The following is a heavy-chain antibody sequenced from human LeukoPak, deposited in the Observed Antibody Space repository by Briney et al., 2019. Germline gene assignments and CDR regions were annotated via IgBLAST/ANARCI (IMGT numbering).Heavy chain of an antibody. Sequence: SETLSLTCTVSGGSISSSGSYWGWIRQPPGKGLEWIGSIYYSGNTYNPSLKSRVTISVDTSKNQFSLNLTSVNAADTAVYHYAGVMAARREDLNWFDPWGQGTLVTVSS. D-gene: IGHD6-6*01. CDR3: AGVMAARREDLNWFDP. V-gene: IGHV4-39*07. J-gene: IGHJ5*02. CDR1: GGSISSSGSY. CDR2: IYYSGNT.